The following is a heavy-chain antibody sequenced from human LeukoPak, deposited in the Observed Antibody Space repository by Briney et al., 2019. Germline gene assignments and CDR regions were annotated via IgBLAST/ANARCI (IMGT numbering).Heavy chain of an antibody. J-gene: IGHJ5*02. CDR1: GFTFSSYD. CDR3: ARRGGYSYGTQEFDP. V-gene: IGHV3-23*01. CDR2: INSYGAYT. D-gene: IGHD5-18*01. Sequence: GGSLRLSCAASGFTFSSYDMSWVRQAPGKGLEWVSTINSYGAYTYYADSVRGRFTISRDNSKNTLYLQMNSLRAEDTAVYYCARRGGYSYGTQEFDPWGQGTLVTVSS.